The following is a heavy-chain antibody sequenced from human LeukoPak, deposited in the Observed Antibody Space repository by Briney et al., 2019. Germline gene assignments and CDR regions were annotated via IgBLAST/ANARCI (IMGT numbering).Heavy chain of an antibody. CDR3: ARAPRIAAAGYYYYGMDV. D-gene: IGHD6-13*01. Sequence: GGSLRLSCAASGFTFSSYSMNWVRQAPGKGLEWVSSISSSSSYIYYADSVKGRFTISRDNAKNSLYLQMNSLRAEDTAVYYCARAPRIAAAGYYYYGMDVWGQGTTVTVSS. CDR1: GFTFSSYS. CDR2: ISSSSSYI. V-gene: IGHV3-21*01. J-gene: IGHJ6*02.